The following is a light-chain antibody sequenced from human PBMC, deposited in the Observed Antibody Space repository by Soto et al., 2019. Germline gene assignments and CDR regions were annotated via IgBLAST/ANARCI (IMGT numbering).Light chain of an antibody. CDR2: AAS. V-gene: IGKV1-27*01. CDR1: QTISRY. CDR3: QKCGVAPFT. J-gene: IGKJ4*01. Sequence: DIQMTQSPSSLSASVGDRVTITCRASQTISRYLNWYQQKPGQAPTLLIYAASTLQSGVPSRFSGSGSGTDFTLTISSLQPEDVATYYCQKCGVAPFTFGGGTKVDIK.